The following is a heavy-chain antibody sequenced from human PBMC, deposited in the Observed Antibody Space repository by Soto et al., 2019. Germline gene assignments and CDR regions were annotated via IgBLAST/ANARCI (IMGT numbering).Heavy chain of an antibody. Sequence: QVQLVQSGAEVKKPGASVKVSCKASGYIFTGYYMHWVRQAPGQGLEWMGWINPNSGGTNYAQKFQGRVTMTRDTSISTAYMELSRLRSDDTAVYYCARVVLVVVPAAYYYYYGMDVWGQGTTVTVSS. CDR2: INPNSGGT. CDR1: GYIFTGYY. D-gene: IGHD2-2*01. V-gene: IGHV1-2*02. CDR3: ARVVLVVVPAAYYYYYGMDV. J-gene: IGHJ6*02.